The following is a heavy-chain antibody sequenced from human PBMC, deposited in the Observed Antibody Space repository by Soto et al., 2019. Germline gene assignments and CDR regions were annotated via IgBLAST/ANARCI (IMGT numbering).Heavy chain of an antibody. J-gene: IGHJ2*01. Sequence: QVQLVQSGAEVKKPGASVKVSCKASGYTFTSYGISWVRQAPGQGLEWMGWISAYNGNTNYAQKLQGRVTMTTDASTSTAYMALRSLRSDDAALYYCAREPLVLGDYYGADCYFDLWGRGTQVTVSS. CDR3: AREPLVLGDYYGADCYFDL. V-gene: IGHV1-18*01. D-gene: IGHD2-21*02. CDR1: GYTFTSYG. CDR2: ISAYNGNT.